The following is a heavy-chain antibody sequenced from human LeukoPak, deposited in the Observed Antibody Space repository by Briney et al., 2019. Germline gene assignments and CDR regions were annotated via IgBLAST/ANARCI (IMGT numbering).Heavy chain of an antibody. CDR2: ISSSSSYI. Sequence: PGGSLRLSCAASGFTFSSYSMNWVRQAPGKGLEWVSSISSSSSYIYYADSVKGRFTISRDNAKNSLYLQMYSLRAEDTAVYYCARGIAVAGWVDYSGQGTLVTVSS. CDR1: GFTFSSYS. CDR3: ARGIAVAGWVDY. D-gene: IGHD6-19*01. J-gene: IGHJ4*02. V-gene: IGHV3-21*01.